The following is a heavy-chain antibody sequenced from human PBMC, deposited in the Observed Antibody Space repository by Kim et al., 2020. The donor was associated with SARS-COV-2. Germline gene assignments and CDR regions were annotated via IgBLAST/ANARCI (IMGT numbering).Heavy chain of an antibody. CDR3: ARHPVHWGVGNWYFDL. J-gene: IGHJ2*01. CDR2: IYPGDSDT. D-gene: IGHD7-27*01. Sequence: GESLKISCKGSGYSFTSYWIGWVRQMPGKGLEWMGIIYPGDSDTRYSPSFQGQVTISADKSISTAYLQWSSLKASNTAMYYCARHPVHWGVGNWYFDLWGRGTLVTVSS. CDR1: GYSFTSYW. V-gene: IGHV5-51*01.